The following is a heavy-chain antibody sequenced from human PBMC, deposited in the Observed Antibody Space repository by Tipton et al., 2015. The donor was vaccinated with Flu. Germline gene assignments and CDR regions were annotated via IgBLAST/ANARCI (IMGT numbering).Heavy chain of an antibody. CDR1: GASINSGSDY. CDR3: ARGSGSGTFVIFDF. J-gene: IGHJ4*02. V-gene: IGHV4-61*02. Sequence: TLSLTCTISGASINSGSDYWSWIRQPAGKGLEWIGRIYTTGSTNYNPSFKSRLTMSVDASTNQFSLTLSSVTAADTAIYYCARGSGSGTFVIFDFWGQGTLVTVSS. CDR2: IYTTGST. D-gene: IGHD3-10*01.